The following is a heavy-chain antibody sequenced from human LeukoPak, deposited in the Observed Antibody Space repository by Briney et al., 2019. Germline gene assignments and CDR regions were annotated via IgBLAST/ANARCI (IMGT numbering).Heavy chain of an antibody. CDR3: ARSRVTEGVYYFDY. CDR1: GFTFSSYA. V-gene: IGHV3-64*01. Sequence: GGSLRLSCAASGFTFSSYAMHWVRQAPGKGLEYVSAISSNGGSTYYANPVKGRFTISRDNSKNTLYLQMGSLRAEDMAVYYCARSRVTEGVYYFDYWGQGTLVTVSS. J-gene: IGHJ4*02. D-gene: IGHD2-21*02. CDR2: ISSNGGST.